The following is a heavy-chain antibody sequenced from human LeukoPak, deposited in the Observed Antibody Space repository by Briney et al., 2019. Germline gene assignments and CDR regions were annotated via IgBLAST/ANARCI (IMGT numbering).Heavy chain of an antibody. CDR1: GFTFSTYA. V-gene: IGHV3-23*01. CDR3: AKDRTPDGYYSIDF. J-gene: IGHJ4*02. D-gene: IGHD2-21*01. Sequence: GGSLRLSCAPSGFTFSTYAMNWVRQAPGKGLEWVAVIVGHGGGIHYADSVKGRFTISRDNSQNTMYLRMNDLRAEDTATYYCAKDRTPDGYYSIDFWGQGTLVTVSS. CDR2: IVGHGGGI.